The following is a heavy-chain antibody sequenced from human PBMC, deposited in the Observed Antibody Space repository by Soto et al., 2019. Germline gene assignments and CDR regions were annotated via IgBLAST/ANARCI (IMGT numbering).Heavy chain of an antibody. J-gene: IGHJ6*02. V-gene: IGHV1-69*01. Sequence: QVQLVQSGAEVKKTGSSVKVSCKASGGTFSIEGFSWVRQAPGQGPEWIGGIIPILTTPNYAQKFQGRVTIVADESKTTVYMELSSLKFEDTAVYYCATSVGIAPTGEDGMDVWGQGTSVTVSS. CDR3: ATSVGIAPTGEDGMDV. CDR1: GGTFSIEG. D-gene: IGHD2-8*02. CDR2: IIPILTTP.